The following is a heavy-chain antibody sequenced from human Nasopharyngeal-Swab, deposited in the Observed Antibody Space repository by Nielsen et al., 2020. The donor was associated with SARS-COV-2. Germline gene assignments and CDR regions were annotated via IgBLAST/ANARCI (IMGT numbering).Heavy chain of an antibody. Sequence: SETLSLTCAVYGGSFSDNYWNWVRQSPGKGLEWIGEISHSGATNYKSSLKSRVVMSVDTSKNQFSLNLRSVTAADTAVYYCARGYRSWSFPSSYYCYYMDVWGQGTTVTVSS. D-gene: IGHD3-3*01. CDR3: ARGYRSWSFPSSYYCYYMDV. V-gene: IGHV4-34*01. J-gene: IGHJ6*03. CDR2: ISHSGAT. CDR1: GGSFSDNY.